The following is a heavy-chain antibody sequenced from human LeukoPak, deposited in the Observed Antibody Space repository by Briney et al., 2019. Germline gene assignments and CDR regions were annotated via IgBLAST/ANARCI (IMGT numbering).Heavy chain of an antibody. CDR1: GGAISSYY. Sequence: SETLSLTCTVSGGAISSYYWSWIRQPPGKGLEWIGYIYYSGSTNYNPSLKSRVTISVDTSKNQFSLKLSSVTAADTAVYYCALAPGAYYYDNSGYGAFDIWGQGTMVTVYS. D-gene: IGHD3-22*01. CDR2: IYYSGST. J-gene: IGHJ3*02. V-gene: IGHV4-59*01. CDR3: ALAPGAYYYDNSGYGAFDI.